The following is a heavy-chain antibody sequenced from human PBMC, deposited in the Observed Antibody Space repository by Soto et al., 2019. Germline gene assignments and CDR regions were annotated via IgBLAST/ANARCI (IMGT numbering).Heavy chain of an antibody. CDR1: GFTFSSYS. Sequence: EVQLVESGGGLVKPGGSLRLSCAASGFTFSSYSMNWVRQAPGKGLEWVSSISSSSSYIYYADSVKGRFTISRDNAKNSLYLQMNSLRVEDTAVYYCATLGGYCSSTSCYWPYYYMDVWGKGTTVTVSS. V-gene: IGHV3-21*01. D-gene: IGHD2-2*01. CDR2: ISSSSSYI. J-gene: IGHJ6*03. CDR3: ATLGGYCSSTSCYWPYYYMDV.